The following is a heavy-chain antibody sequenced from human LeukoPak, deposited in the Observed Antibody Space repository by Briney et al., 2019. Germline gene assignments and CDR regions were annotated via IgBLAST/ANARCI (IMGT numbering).Heavy chain of an antibody. V-gene: IGHV4-59*01. D-gene: IGHD3-3*01. CDR3: ARSYDFWSGYLDV. CDR1: GGSISSYY. CDR2: IYYSGST. J-gene: IGHJ6*03. Sequence: SETLSLTFTVSGGSISSYYWSWIRQPPGKGLEWIGYIYYSGSTNYNPSLKSRVTISVDTSKNQFSLKLSSVTAADTAVYYCARSYDFWSGYLDVWGKGTTVTVSS.